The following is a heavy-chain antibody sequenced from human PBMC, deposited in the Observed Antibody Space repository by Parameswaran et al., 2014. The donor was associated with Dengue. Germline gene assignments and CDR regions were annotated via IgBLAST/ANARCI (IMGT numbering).Heavy chain of an antibody. CDR2: IYWDDDK. V-gene: IGHV2-5*02. Sequence: PGKALEWLALIYWDDDKRYSPSLKSRLTITKDTSKNQVVLTMTNMDPVDTATYYCAHRLRDSSSWTPFDYWGQGTLVTVSS. CDR3: AHRLRDSSSWTPFDY. D-gene: IGHD6-13*01. J-gene: IGHJ4*02.